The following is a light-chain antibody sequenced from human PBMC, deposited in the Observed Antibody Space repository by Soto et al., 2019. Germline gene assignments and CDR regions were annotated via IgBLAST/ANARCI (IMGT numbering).Light chain of an antibody. Sequence: EIVLTQSPGTLSLSPGERATLSCRASQSVSSSYLAWHQQKPGQSPRLLIYGASNRATGIPDRFSGSGSGTDFTLTISRLEPEDFPVYYCQQYGNSPWTFGQGTKVEI. CDR3: QQYGNSPWT. V-gene: IGKV3-20*01. J-gene: IGKJ1*01. CDR2: GAS. CDR1: QSVSSSY.